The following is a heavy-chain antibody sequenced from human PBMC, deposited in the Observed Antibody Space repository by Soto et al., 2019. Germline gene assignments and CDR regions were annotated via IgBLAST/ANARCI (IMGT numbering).Heavy chain of an antibody. CDR3: ARGRYGGNSWFYEIDY. J-gene: IGHJ4*02. D-gene: IGHD4-17*01. Sequence: SVKVSCKASGGTFSSYAISWVRQAPGQGLEWMGGIIPIFGTANYAQKFQGRVTITADESTSTAYMELSSLRSEDTAVYYCARGRYGGNSWFYEIDYWGQGTLVTVSS. V-gene: IGHV1-69*13. CDR2: IIPIFGTA. CDR1: GGTFSSYA.